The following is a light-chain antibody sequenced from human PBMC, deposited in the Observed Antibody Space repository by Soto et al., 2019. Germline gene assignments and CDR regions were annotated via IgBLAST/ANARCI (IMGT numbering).Light chain of an antibody. V-gene: IGKV1-39*01. CDR1: QSISSY. CDR3: QQSYSTFWT. Sequence: DIQMTQSPSSLSASVGDRVTITCRASQSISSYLNWYQQKPGKAPKLLIYAASSLQSGVPSRFNGSGSGTDFTLTISSLQPEDFATYYCQQSYSTFWTFGQGTKVEIK. J-gene: IGKJ1*01. CDR2: AAS.